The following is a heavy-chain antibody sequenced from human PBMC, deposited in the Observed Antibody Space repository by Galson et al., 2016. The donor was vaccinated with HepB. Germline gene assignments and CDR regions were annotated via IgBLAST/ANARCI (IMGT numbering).Heavy chain of an antibody. V-gene: IGHV3-33*01. CDR3: AADDTGQFDY. CDR2: IWYDGSNK. Sequence: SLRLSCAASGFTFRSYGMHWVRQAPGTGLEWVAVIWYDGSNKYYGDSVKGRFTISRDNSKNTLYLQMNSLGHEDTAVYYCAADDTGQFDYWGQGTVVTVSS. J-gene: IGHJ4*02. CDR1: GFTFRSYG. D-gene: IGHD5-18*01.